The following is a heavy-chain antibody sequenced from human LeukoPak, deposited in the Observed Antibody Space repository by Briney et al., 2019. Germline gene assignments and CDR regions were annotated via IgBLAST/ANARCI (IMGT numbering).Heavy chain of an antibody. CDR3: ARERYCSGGSCSTLDY. J-gene: IGHJ4*02. Sequence: GASVKVSCKASGYTFTSYYMHWVRQAPGQGLEWMGIINPSGGSTSYAQKFQGRVTMTRDMSTSTVYMELSSLRSEDTAVYYCARERYCSGGSCSTLDYWGQGTLVTVSS. CDR1: GYTFTSYY. D-gene: IGHD2-15*01. CDR2: INPSGGST. V-gene: IGHV1-46*01.